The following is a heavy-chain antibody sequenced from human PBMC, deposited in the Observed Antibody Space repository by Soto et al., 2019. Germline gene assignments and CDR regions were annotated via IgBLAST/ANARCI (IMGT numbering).Heavy chain of an antibody. CDR2: TFTGGST. CDR3: AKKPPSSIQGWAFGMDV. Sequence: EVQLVETGGGLIQPGGSLRLSCLASGFSVTTNYIIWVRQPPGKGLEWVSTTFTGGSTHYAVSVKGRFSISRDNSKNTVYLQMNNLRVEDTAVYYCAKKPPSSIQGWAFGMDVWGQGTTVSVSS. D-gene: IGHD1-26*01. J-gene: IGHJ6*02. V-gene: IGHV3-53*02. CDR1: GFSVTTNY.